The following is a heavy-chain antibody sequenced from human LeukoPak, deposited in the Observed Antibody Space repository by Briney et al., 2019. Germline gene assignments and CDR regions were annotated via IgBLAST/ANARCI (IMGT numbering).Heavy chain of an antibody. CDR2: ISYDGSNK. V-gene: IGHV3-30*04. Sequence: GRSLRFSCAASGFTFSSYAMHWVRQAPGKGLEWVAVISYDGSNKYYADSVKGRFTISRDNSKNTLYLQMNSLRAEDTAVYYCASDMVRGVITFNFDYWGQGTLVTVSS. CDR3: ASDMVRGVITFNFDY. D-gene: IGHD3-10*01. J-gene: IGHJ4*02. CDR1: GFTFSSYA.